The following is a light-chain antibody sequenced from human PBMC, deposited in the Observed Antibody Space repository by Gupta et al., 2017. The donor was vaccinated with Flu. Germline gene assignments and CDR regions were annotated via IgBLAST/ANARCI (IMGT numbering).Light chain of an antibody. CDR3: QVWDSSSDHVV. CDR2: DDS. CDR1: NIGSKS. J-gene: IGLJ2*01. Sequence: SYVLTKPPPGPGAPGQTARSTSGGNNIGSKSVHWYQQKPGQAPVLVVYDDSDRPSGIPERFSGSNSGNTATLTISRVEAGDEADYYCQVWDSSSDHVVFGGGTKLTVL. V-gene: IGLV3-21*02.